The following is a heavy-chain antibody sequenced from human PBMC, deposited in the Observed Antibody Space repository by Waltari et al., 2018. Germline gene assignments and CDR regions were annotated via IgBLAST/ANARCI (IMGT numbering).Heavy chain of an antibody. J-gene: IGHJ4*02. D-gene: IGHD6-6*01. Sequence: EVQLVESGGGLVQPGGSLRLSCAASGFTFSSYWISWVRQAPGKGLEWVANIKQDGSEKYYVDSVTGRFTISRDNAKNSLYLQMNSLRAEDTAVYYCATLKGSSSSIDYWGQGTLVTVSS. CDR2: IKQDGSEK. CDR3: ATLKGSSSSIDY. CDR1: GFTFSSYW. V-gene: IGHV3-7*01.